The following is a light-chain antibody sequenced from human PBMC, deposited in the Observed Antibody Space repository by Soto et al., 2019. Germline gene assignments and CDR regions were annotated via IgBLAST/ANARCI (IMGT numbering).Light chain of an antibody. J-gene: IGKJ2*01. V-gene: IGKV3-20*01. CDR1: QSLSSSY. CDR3: QQQGT. CDR2: DAS. Sequence: EIVLTQSPGTLSLSPGERATLSCRASQSLSSSYVVWYQQKPGQAPRLLIYDASRRATGIPDRFSGSGSATEYTLTISRLEPEDFAVYYCQQQGTFGQGTKLEIK.